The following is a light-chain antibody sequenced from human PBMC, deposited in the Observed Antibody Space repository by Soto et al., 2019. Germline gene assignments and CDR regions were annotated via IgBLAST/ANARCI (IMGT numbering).Light chain of an antibody. CDR3: LQYNTFPHT. J-gene: IGKJ2*01. Sequence: IQMTQSPSTLSASVGDTVTLTFRSSQMIARWLAWYQQKPGTAPRLIIYDATSLQSGVPSRFSASASGTDFTLTISSLHPDDFATYYCLQYNTFPHTFGQGTKLEI. V-gene: IGKV1-5*01. CDR2: DAT. CDR1: QMIARW.